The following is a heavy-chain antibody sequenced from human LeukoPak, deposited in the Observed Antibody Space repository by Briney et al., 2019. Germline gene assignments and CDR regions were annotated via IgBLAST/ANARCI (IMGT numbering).Heavy chain of an antibody. J-gene: IGHJ4*02. Sequence: GGSLRLSCATSGFTFSSYAMSWVRQAPGKGLEWVSSISSSSSNTHYAGSVKGRFTISRDNAKNSLYLQMNSLRADDTAVYYCVRSDSRDCWGPGTLVTVSS. D-gene: IGHD3-22*01. CDR1: GFTFSSYA. V-gene: IGHV3-21*01. CDR2: ISSSSSNT. CDR3: VRSDSRDC.